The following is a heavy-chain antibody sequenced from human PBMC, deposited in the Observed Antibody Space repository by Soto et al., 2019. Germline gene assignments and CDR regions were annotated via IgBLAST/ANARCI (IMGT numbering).Heavy chain of an antibody. V-gene: IGHV4-59*11. Sequence: SETLSLTCTVWGGSIGSHYWSWLRQRPGKGLEWIGYISYSGNTNYNPSLKSRVTISLDTSKNQFSLKLSSVTAADTAVYYCARRDWNEAFDIWGQGTMVTVSS. D-gene: IGHD1-1*01. CDR2: ISYSGNT. CDR3: ARRDWNEAFDI. CDR1: GGSIGSHY. J-gene: IGHJ3*02.